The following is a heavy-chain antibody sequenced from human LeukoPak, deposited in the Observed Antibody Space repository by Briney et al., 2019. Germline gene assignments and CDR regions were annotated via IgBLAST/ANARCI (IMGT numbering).Heavy chain of an antibody. Sequence: PGGSLRLSCAASGFIVTNYAMTWVRQAPGKGLEWVATIKDDGSDKYYVDSVKGRFTISRDNAKKSLWLQMNSLRVEDTAMYYCADLGSRDWGQGTLVTVSS. CDR2: IKDDGSDK. CDR1: GFIVTNYA. V-gene: IGHV3-7*01. D-gene: IGHD3-16*01. J-gene: IGHJ4*02. CDR3: ADLGSRD.